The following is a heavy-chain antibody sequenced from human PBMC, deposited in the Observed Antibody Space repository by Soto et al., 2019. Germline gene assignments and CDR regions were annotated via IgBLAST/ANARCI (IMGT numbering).Heavy chain of an antibody. D-gene: IGHD5-12*01. J-gene: IGHJ6*02. CDR2: IYYSGST. CDR3: AREGVATIREYYYYGMDV. V-gene: IGHV4-31*03. Sequence: SETLSLTCTVSGGSISSGGYYWSWIRQHPGKGLEWIGYIYYSGSTYYNPSLKSRVTISVDTSKNQFSLKLSSVTAADTAVYYCAREGVATIREYYYYGMDVWGQGTTVTVSS. CDR1: GGSISSGGYY.